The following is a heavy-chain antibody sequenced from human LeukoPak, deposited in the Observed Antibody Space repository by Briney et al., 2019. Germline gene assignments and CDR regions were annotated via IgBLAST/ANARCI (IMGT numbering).Heavy chain of an antibody. CDR1: GGSISSYY. V-gene: IGHV4-59*08. CDR3: ARLDGSSAFDI. CDR2: IYYSGST. Sequence: SETLSLTCTVSGGSISSYYWNWIRQPPGKGLGWIGYIYYSGSTNYNPSLKSRVTISVDTSKNQFSLKLSSVTAADTAVYYCARLDGSSAFDIWGQGTMVTVSS. J-gene: IGHJ3*02. D-gene: IGHD3-10*01.